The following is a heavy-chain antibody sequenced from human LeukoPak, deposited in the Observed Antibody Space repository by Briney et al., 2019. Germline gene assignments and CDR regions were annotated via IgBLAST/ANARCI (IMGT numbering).Heavy chain of an antibody. CDR1: GFTVSSNY. CDR3: ARGPGLAADYFDY. Sequence: GGSLRLSCAASGFTVSSNYMSWVRQAPGKGLEWVSVIYSGGSTYYADSVKGRFTISRDNSKNTLYLQMNSLRAEDTAVYYCARGPGLAADYFDYWGQGTLVTVSS. CDR2: IYSGGST. D-gene: IGHD6-25*01. V-gene: IGHV3-53*01. J-gene: IGHJ4*02.